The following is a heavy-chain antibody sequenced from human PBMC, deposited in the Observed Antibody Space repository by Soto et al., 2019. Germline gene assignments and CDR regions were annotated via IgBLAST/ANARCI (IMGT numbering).Heavy chain of an antibody. J-gene: IGHJ4*02. CDR3: ARDGEAPGMYFDS. CDR1: GFTFSSFW. D-gene: IGHD1-1*01. Sequence: EVQLVESGGGWVHPGGSLRLSCAASGFTFSSFWMNWVRLAPGGGLEWVASISQHGTERYYVDSVKGRFTISRENTQNSLFLQMNSLRVEDTAVYYCARDGEAPGMYFDSSGQGTLVTVSS. V-gene: IGHV3-7*05. CDR2: ISQHGTER.